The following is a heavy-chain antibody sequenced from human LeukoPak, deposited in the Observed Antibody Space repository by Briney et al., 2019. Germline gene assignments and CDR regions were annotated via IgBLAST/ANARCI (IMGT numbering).Heavy chain of an antibody. CDR3: ARSAGHVDY. Sequence: GRSLRLSCAASGFTFSSYAMHWVRQAPGKGLEWVAVISYDGSNKYYADSVKGRFTISRDNSKNTLYLQMNSLRAEDTDVYYCARSAGHVDYWGQGTLVTVSS. V-gene: IGHV3-30*04. D-gene: IGHD6-19*01. J-gene: IGHJ4*02. CDR1: GFTFSSYA. CDR2: ISYDGSNK.